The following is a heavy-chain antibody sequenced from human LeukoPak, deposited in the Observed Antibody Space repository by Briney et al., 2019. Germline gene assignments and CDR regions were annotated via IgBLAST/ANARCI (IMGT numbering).Heavy chain of an antibody. J-gene: IGHJ3*02. Sequence: ASVKVSCKASGYTFTSYYMHWVRQAPGQGLEWMGIINPSGGSTSYAQKFQGRVTITADKSTSTAYMELSSLRSEDTAVYYCARAAGYYYEPFDIWGQGTMVTVSS. CDR3: ARAAGYYYEPFDI. CDR2: INPSGGST. V-gene: IGHV1-46*01. D-gene: IGHD3-22*01. CDR1: GYTFTSYY.